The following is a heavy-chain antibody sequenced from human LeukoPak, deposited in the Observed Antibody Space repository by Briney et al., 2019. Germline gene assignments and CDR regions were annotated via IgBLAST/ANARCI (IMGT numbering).Heavy chain of an antibody. D-gene: IGHD5-18*01. Sequence: GGSLRLSCAASGFTFSSYGMHWVRQAPGKGLEWVAVISYDGSNKYYADSVKGRFTISRDNSKNTLYLQMNSLRAEDTAVYYCAKSSPVDTAMVAGYWGQGTLVTVSS. V-gene: IGHV3-30*18. J-gene: IGHJ4*02. CDR3: AKSSPVDTAMVAGY. CDR2: ISYDGSNK. CDR1: GFTFSSYG.